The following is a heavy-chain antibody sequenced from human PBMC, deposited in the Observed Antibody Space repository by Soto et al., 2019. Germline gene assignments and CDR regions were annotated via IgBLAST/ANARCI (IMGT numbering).Heavy chain of an antibody. V-gene: IGHV3-53*01. CDR2: ISGSDDNT. D-gene: IGHD3-22*01. J-gene: IGHJ4*02. CDR1: GFTVSSNY. CDR3: AKFTFDYDSGSSIDY. Sequence: EVQLVESGGGLIQPGGSLRLSCAASGFTVSSNYMSWVRQAPGKGLEWVSVISGSDDNTYYADSVKGRFTISRDNSKNTLYLQMNSLRAEDTAVYFCAKFTFDYDSGSSIDYWGQGTLVTVSS.